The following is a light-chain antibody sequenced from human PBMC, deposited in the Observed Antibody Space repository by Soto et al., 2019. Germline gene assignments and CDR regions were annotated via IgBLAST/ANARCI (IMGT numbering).Light chain of an antibody. Sequence: QSALTQPASVSGSPGQSITISCTGTSSDVGDSNYVSWYQHHPGKAPKVIIYDVSNRPSGVSNRFSGSKSGNTASLAISGLQAEDEADYYCTSYTSSSTTLYVFGTGTKLTVL. CDR2: DVS. J-gene: IGLJ1*01. CDR1: SSDVGDSNY. CDR3: TSYTSSSTTLYV. V-gene: IGLV2-14*03.